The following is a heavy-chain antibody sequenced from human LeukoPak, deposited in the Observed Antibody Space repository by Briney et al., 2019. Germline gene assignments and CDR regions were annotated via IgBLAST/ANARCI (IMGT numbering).Heavy chain of an antibody. D-gene: IGHD6-13*01. J-gene: IGHJ6*03. V-gene: IGHV7-4-1*02. CDR1: GYTFTSYA. CDR3: ARVYSSSWAYYYYYYMDV. CDR2: INTNTGNP. Sequence: ASVKVSCKASGYTFTSYAMNWVRQAPGQGLEWMGWINTNTGNPTYAQGFTGRFVFSLDTSASTAYLQISSLKAEDTAVYYCARVYSSSWAYYYYYYMDVWGKGTTVTVSS.